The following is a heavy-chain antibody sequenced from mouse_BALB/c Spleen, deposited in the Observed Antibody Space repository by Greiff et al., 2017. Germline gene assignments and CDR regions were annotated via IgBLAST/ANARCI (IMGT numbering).Heavy chain of an antibody. Sequence: EVKVEESGGGLVQPGGSMKLSCVASGFTFSNYWMNWVRQSPEKGLEWVAEIRLKSNNYATHYAESVKGRFTISRDDSKSSVYLQMNNLRAEDTGIYYCTRDGLLFAYWGQGTLVTVSA. D-gene: IGHD1-2*01. CDR3: TRDGLLFAY. J-gene: IGHJ3*01. V-gene: IGHV6-6*02. CDR1: GFTFSNYW. CDR2: IRLKSNNYAT.